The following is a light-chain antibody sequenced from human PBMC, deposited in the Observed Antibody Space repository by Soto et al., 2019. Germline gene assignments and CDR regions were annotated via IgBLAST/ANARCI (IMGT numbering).Light chain of an antibody. CDR1: QSISSW. J-gene: IGKJ1*01. CDR2: DAS. CDR3: QQYNSFTWT. Sequence: DVQLTQSPSPLSASVGDRVTITCRASQSISSWLAWYQQKPGKAPKLLIYDASSLESGVPSRFSGSGSGTEVTLTISSLQPDEFATYYCQQYNSFTWTFGQGTKVDI. V-gene: IGKV1-5*01.